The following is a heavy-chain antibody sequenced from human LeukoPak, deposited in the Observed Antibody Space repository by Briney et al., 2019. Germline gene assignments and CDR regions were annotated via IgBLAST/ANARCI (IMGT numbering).Heavy chain of an antibody. CDR2: ISAYNGNT. CDR1: GYTFTSYG. Sequence: ASVKVSCKASGYTFTSYGISWVRQAPGQGLEWMGWISAYNGNTNYAQKLQGRVTMTTDTSTSTAYMELRSLRSDDTAVYYCASTDGYNWAEYFQHWGQGTLVTVSS. V-gene: IGHV1-18*01. J-gene: IGHJ1*01. D-gene: IGHD5-24*01. CDR3: ASTDGYNWAEYFQH.